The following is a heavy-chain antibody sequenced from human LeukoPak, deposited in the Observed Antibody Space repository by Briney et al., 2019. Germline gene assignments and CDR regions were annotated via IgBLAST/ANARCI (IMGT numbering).Heavy chain of an antibody. D-gene: IGHD3-10*01. CDR1: GGSISSYY. V-gene: IGHV4-59*12. CDR3: TRDSQLEWFYA. Sequence: SETLSLTCTVSGGSISSYYWSWIRQPPGKGLEWVGYIYYSGSTNYNPSLKSRVTISVDASKNQFSLKLRSVTAADTAVYYCTRDSQLEWFYAWGQGILVTVSS. CDR2: IYYSGST. J-gene: IGHJ5*02.